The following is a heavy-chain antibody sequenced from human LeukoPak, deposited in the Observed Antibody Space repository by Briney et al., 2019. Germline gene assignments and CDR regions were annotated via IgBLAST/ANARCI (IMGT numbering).Heavy chain of an antibody. CDR2: IKSDGSST. Sequence: GGSLRLSCAASGFSFSSYWLHWVRQAPGKGLVWASHIKSDGSSTSYADSVKGRFTISRDNAKNTLYLQMNSLRVEDAAVYYCATVGGVSGRAFDMWGQGTVVTVSS. D-gene: IGHD2-8*01. CDR1: GFSFSSYW. V-gene: IGHV3-74*01. J-gene: IGHJ3*02. CDR3: ATVGGVSGRAFDM.